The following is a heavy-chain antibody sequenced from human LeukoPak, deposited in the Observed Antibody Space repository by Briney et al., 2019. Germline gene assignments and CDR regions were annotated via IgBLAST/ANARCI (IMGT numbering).Heavy chain of an antibody. Sequence: PSETLSLTCTVSGGSISSGGYYWSWIRQPPGKGLEWIGYIYHSGSTYYNPSLKSRVTISVDRSKNQFSLKLSSVTAADTAVYYCARAISAMVSLGVDYWGQGTLVTVSS. V-gene: IGHV4-30-2*01. J-gene: IGHJ4*02. CDR3: ARAISAMVSLGVDY. CDR1: GGSISSGGYY. D-gene: IGHD5-18*01. CDR2: IYHSGST.